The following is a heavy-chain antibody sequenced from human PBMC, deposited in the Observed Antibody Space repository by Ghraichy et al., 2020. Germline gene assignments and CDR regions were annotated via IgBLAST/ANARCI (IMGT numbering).Heavy chain of an antibody. V-gene: IGHV4-39*01. D-gene: IGHD6-19*01. CDR3: ARSEHSSGWY. J-gene: IGHJ4*02. CDR1: GGSISSSSYY. CDR2: IYYSGST. Sequence: ESLNISCTVSGGSISSSSYYWGWIRQPPGKGLEWIGSIYYSGSTYYNPSLKSRVTISVDTSKNQFSLKLSSVTAADTAVYYCARSEHSSGWYWGQGTLVTVSS.